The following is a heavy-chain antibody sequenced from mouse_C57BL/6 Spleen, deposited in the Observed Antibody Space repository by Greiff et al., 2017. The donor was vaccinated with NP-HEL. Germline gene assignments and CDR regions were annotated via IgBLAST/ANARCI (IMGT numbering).Heavy chain of an antibody. V-gene: IGHV1-47*01. CDR2: FHPYNDDT. D-gene: IGHD2-2*01. CDR1: VYTFTTYP. J-gene: IGHJ4*01. Sequence: QVQLQHSWPAPFHPLSSFNISFNSSVYTFTTYPIEFIKHNHGKSLEWIGNFHPYNDDTKYNEKFKGKATLTVEKSSSTVYLELSRLTSDDSAVYYCARGGGYDDYAMDYWGQGTSVTVSS. CDR3: ARGGGYDDYAMDY.